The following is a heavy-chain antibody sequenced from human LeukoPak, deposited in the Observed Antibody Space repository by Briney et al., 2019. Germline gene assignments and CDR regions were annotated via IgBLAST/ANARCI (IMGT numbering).Heavy chain of an antibody. CDR3: ARRNPTAAGFD. CDR2: IYDSGST. Sequence: TSETLSLTCAVYGVSFSGHYWNWIRQPPGKGLEWIGYIYDSGSTNYNPSLKSRVTFSDDTSKNQFSLKLTSVTAADTAVYYCARRNPTAAGFDWGQGTLVTVSS. V-gene: IGHV4-59*08. CDR1: GVSFSGHY. D-gene: IGHD6-13*01. J-gene: IGHJ4*02.